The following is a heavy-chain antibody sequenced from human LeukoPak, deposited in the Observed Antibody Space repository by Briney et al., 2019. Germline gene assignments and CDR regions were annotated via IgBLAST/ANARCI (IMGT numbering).Heavy chain of an antibody. D-gene: IGHD1-1*01. CDR1: GYTFTTYA. J-gene: IGHJ5*02. CDR3: ARRGSRGPTNWFDH. CDR2: INTNTGNP. Sequence: ASVKVSCKVSGYTFTTYAMNWVRQAPGQGLEWMGWINTNTGNPTYAQGFTGRFVFSLDTSVSTAYLQISSLKAEDTAVYYCARRGSRGPTNWFDHWGQGTLVTASS. V-gene: IGHV7-4-1*02.